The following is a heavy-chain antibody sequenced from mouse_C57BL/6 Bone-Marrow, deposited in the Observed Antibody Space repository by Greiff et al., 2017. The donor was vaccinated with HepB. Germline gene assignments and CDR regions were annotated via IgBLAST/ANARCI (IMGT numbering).Heavy chain of an antibody. J-gene: IGHJ1*03. CDR2: INYDGSST. CDR3: AREITTKYFDV. CDR1: GFTFSDYY. D-gene: IGHD2-4*01. Sequence: EVNVVESEGGLVQPGSSMKLSCTASGFTFSDYYMAWVRQVPEKGLEWVANINYDGSSTYYLDSLKSRFIISRDNAKNILYLQMSSLKSEDTATYYCAREITTKYFDVWGTGTTVTVSS. V-gene: IGHV5-16*01.